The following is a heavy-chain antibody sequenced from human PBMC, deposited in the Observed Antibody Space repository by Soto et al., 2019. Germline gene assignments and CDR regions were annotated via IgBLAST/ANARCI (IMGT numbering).Heavy chain of an antibody. CDR2: ISSSSSYI. CDR1: GFTFSSYS. CDR3: ARDLGGGSFDSRYYYYGMDV. J-gene: IGHJ6*02. D-gene: IGHD2-15*01. Sequence: EVQLVESGGGLVKPGGSLRLSCAASGFTFSSYSMNWVRQAPGKGLEWVSSISSSSSYIYYADSVKGRFTISRDNAKNSLYLQMNSLSAADTAVYYCARDLGGGSFDSRYYYYGMDVWGQGTTVTVSS. V-gene: IGHV3-21*01.